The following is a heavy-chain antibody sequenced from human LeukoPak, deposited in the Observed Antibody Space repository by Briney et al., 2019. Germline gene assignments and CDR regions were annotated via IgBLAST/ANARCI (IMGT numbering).Heavy chain of an antibody. CDR3: ARAHKTHYYDSSGYYIN. CDR2: ISAYNGNT. V-gene: IGHV1-18*01. D-gene: IGHD3-22*01. J-gene: IGHJ4*02. Sequence: ASVKVSCKASGYTFTSYGISWVRQAPGQWLEWMGWISAYNGNTNYAQKLQGRVTMTTDTSTSTAYMELRSLRSDDTAVYYCARAHKTHYYDSSGYYINWGQGTLVTVSS. CDR1: GYTFTSYG.